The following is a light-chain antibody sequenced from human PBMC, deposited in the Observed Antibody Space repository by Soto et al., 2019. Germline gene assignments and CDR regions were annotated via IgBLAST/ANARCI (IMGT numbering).Light chain of an antibody. Sequence: DIQLTQAPSSLSASVGHRVTITCRARQDISTYLAWYQQKPGKVPKLLISAAYTLQSGVPPRFSGSGSGTDFTLTISSLQPEDVATYYCQKYDNAPLTFGPGTKVEMK. CDR2: AAY. CDR3: QKYDNAPLT. V-gene: IGKV1-27*01. J-gene: IGKJ4*01. CDR1: QDISTY.